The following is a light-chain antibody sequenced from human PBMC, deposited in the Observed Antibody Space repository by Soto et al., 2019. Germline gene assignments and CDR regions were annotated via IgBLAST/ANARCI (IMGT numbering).Light chain of an antibody. J-gene: IGLJ3*02. CDR1: SGSVSTSYY. CDR3: VLYMGSGHWV. V-gene: IGLV8-61*01. CDR2: STN. Sequence: QAVVTQEPSFSVSPGGTVTLTCGLSSGSVSTSYYPSWYQQTPGQAPRTLIYSTNTRSSGVPDRFSGSILGNKAALTITGAQADDESAYYCVLYMGSGHWVFGGGTKLTVL.